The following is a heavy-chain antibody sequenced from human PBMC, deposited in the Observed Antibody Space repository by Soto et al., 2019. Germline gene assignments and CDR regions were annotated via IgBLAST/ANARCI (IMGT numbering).Heavy chain of an antibody. CDR1: GGSISSYY. V-gene: IGHV4-59*01. D-gene: IGHD3-10*01. CDR2: ISYSGTT. CDR3: ARSRYGAVTNPYYIDF. Sequence: SETLSLTCTVSGGSISSYYWSWIRQPPGKGLEWIGYISYSGTTSYNPSLKSRVTMSVDTSKNQFSLKLSSVTAADTAVYYCARSRYGAVTNPYYIDFWGQGTLVTVSS. J-gene: IGHJ4*02.